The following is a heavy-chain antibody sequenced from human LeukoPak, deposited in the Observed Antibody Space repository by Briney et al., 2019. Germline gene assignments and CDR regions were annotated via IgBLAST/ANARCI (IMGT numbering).Heavy chain of an antibody. J-gene: IGHJ4*02. CDR3: AREGGSGGSAYYFDY. D-gene: IGHD2-15*01. V-gene: IGHV4-59*01. CDR2: IYYSGST. CDR1: GGSISSYY. Sequence: SETLSLTCTVFGGSISSYYWSWIQQPPGKGLEWIGYIYYSGSTNYNPSLKSRVTISVDTSKNQFSLKLSSVTAADTAVYYCAREGGSGGSAYYFDYWGQGTLVTVSS.